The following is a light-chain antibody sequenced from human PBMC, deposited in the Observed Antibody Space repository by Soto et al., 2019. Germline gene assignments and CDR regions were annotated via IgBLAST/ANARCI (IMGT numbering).Light chain of an antibody. V-gene: IGKV1-6*01. CDR2: TAS. CDR3: IQDYNYPLT. J-gene: IGKJ4*01. CDR1: QGIRSE. Sequence: IQLTQSPSSLSASVGDRVTITCRASQGIRSELGWYQQKPGKAPNLLIYTASTLQSGVPSRFSGSGSGTDFTLTISSLQPEDFATYYCIQDYNYPLTFGGGTKVDIK.